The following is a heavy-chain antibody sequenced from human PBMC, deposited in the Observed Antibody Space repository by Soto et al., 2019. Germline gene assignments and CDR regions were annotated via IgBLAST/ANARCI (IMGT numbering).Heavy chain of an antibody. CDR3: ARGLMGRGSPYKPNWFDP. Sequence: SVKVFCKASGGTFSSYAISWVRQAPGQGLEWMGGIIPIFGTANYAQKFQGRVTITADESTSTAYMELSSLRSEDTAVYYCARGLMGRGSPYKPNWFDPWGQGTLVTVSS. V-gene: IGHV1-69*13. D-gene: IGHD3-10*01. CDR2: IIPIFGTA. J-gene: IGHJ5*02. CDR1: GGTFSSYA.